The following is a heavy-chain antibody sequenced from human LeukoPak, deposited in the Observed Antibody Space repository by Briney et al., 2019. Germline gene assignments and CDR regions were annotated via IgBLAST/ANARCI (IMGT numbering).Heavy chain of an antibody. J-gene: IGHJ5*02. CDR1: GYTFTSYD. D-gene: IGHD1-26*01. V-gene: IGHV1-8*03. CDR3: ARGRRVGAWRDFDP. CDR2: MNPNSGNT. Sequence: ASVKVSCKASGYTFTSYDINWVRQATGQGLEWMGWMNPNSGNTGYAQKFQGRVTITRNTSISTAYMELSSLRSEDTAVYYCARGRRVGAWRDFDPCGQGTLVTVSS.